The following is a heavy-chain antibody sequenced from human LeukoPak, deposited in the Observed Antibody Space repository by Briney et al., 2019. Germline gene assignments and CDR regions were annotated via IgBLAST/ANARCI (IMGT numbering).Heavy chain of an antibody. CDR3: VKGGGPRGFDY. CDR2: ISTDGKST. D-gene: IGHD3-10*01. Sequence: PGGSLRLSCVASGFTFSNYWMLWVRQAPGKGLMWVSLISTDGKSTRYAESVKGRFTISRDNAKNTLYLQMNSLRAEDTGIYYCVKGGGPRGFDYWGQGILVTVSS. V-gene: IGHV3-74*01. J-gene: IGHJ4*02. CDR1: GFTFSNYW.